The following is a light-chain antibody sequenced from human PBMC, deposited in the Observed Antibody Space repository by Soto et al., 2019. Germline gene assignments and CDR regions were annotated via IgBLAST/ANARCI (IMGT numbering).Light chain of an antibody. CDR2: SAS. J-gene: IGKJ4*01. CDR3: QQYKTWPLS. Sequence: EIVVTQSPATLSVSPGERATLSCRASQSVSSDLAWYHQKPGQAPRLLIYSASTRATGIPARFSGSASGTEFTLTINSLQSEDFAVYYCQQYKTWPLSFGGGTKVDIK. CDR1: QSVSSD. V-gene: IGKV3-15*01.